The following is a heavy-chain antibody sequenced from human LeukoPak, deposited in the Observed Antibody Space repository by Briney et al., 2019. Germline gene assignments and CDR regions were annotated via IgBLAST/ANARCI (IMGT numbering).Heavy chain of an antibody. CDR2: ISSSSSTI. CDR3: ARKAGEFDY. V-gene: IGHV3-48*01. CDR1: GFTFSSYS. D-gene: IGHD3-10*01. J-gene: IGHJ4*02. Sequence: GGSLRLSCAASGFTFSSYSMNRVRQAPGKGLEWVSYISSSSSTIYYADSVKGRFTISRDNAKNSLYLQMNSLRAEDTAVYYCARKAGEFDYWGQGTLVTVSS.